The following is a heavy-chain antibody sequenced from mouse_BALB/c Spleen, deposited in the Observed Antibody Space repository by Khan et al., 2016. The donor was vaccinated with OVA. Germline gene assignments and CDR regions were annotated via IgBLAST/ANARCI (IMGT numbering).Heavy chain of an antibody. CDR2: ISNSGST. V-gene: IGHV3-2*02. CDR1: GYSITRDYA. D-gene: IGHD4-1*01. J-gene: IGHJ4*01. Sequence: EVQLQESGPGLVKPSQSLSLTCTVTGYSITRDYAWNWIRQFPGNKLEWMGYISNSGSTSYNPSLKSRIPIPRNPSKNQFFLQLNSVTTEDTATYYCASELGRYYAMDYWGQGTSVTVSA. CDR3: ASELGRYYAMDY.